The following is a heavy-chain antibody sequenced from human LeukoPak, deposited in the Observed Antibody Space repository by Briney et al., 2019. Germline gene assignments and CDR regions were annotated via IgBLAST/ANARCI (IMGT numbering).Heavy chain of an antibody. V-gene: IGHV1-46*01. D-gene: IGHD2-21*02. CDR3: ARDLVVVTGLRTRGSFDI. Sequence: ASVKVSCKASGYNFTSYYMHWVRQAPGQGLEWMGIINPSGGTTSYAQKFQGRVTVTRDTSTSTVYMELSSLRSEDTAVYYYARDLVVVTGLRTRGSFDIWGQGTMVTVSS. J-gene: IGHJ3*02. CDR2: INPSGGTT. CDR1: GYNFTSYY.